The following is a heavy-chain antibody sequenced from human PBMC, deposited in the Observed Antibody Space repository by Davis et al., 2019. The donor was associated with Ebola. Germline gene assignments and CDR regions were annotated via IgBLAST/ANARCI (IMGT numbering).Heavy chain of an antibody. Sequence: MPSETLSLTCDVSGDSIITNNWWSWVRQPPGKGLEWIGEIFHTGSTNYNPSLKNRLTLSVDKSKNLISLRLNSVTAADTAVYYCTRGRGSVAVAGTFDYWGRGTLVTVSS. CDR1: GDSIITNNW. D-gene: IGHD6-19*01. CDR2: IFHTGST. J-gene: IGHJ4*02. CDR3: TRGRGSVAVAGTFDY. V-gene: IGHV4-4*02.